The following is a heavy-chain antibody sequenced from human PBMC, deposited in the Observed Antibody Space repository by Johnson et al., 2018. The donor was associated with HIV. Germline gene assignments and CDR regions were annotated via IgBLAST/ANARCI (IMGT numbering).Heavy chain of an antibody. D-gene: IGHD2-2*01. CDR1: GFKLYEYD. Sequence: GLLVESGGDVVRPGGSLRISCVASGFKLYEYDVSWIRQVPGTGLEWVSGINWSGGRTAYADSGKDRLTVSRDNAKNSLYLQMNSLRPEDTAFYYCAKDLPGTSRQEAFDIWGQGTKVTVSS. CDR2: INWSGGRT. J-gene: IGHJ3*02. CDR3: AKDLPGTSRQEAFDI. V-gene: IGHV3-20*04.